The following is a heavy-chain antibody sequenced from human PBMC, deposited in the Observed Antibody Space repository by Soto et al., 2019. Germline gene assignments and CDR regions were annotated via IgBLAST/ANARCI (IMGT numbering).Heavy chain of an antibody. J-gene: IGHJ5*02. CDR2: ISRSGDLT. D-gene: IGHD6-13*01. CDR3: AKKISDGTVAWFDP. CDR1: GFTFSNCV. Sequence: ELQLLESGGDLVQPGGSLRLSCAASGFTFSNCVMSWVRQAPGKGLEWVSAISRSGDLTYYADSVKGRFIISRDNSKNTLFLQMNSLRAEDSAVYYCAKKISDGTVAWFDPWGQGTLVTVSS. V-gene: IGHV3-23*01.